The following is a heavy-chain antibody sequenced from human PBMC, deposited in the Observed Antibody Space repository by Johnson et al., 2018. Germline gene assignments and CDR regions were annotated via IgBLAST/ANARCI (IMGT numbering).Heavy chain of an antibody. CDR3: AKGSSSWYVEMDV. V-gene: IGHV3-9*01. CDR2: ISGNSGIL. D-gene: IGHD6-13*01. Sequence: EVRLGESGGGLVQPGRSLRLSCAASGFTFDVYAMHWVRQVPGKGLEWVSGISGNSGILGYADSVKGRFTISRDNAKNSLYLQMNSLRAEDTALYYCAKGSSSWYVEMDVWGKGTTVTVSS. J-gene: IGHJ6*04. CDR1: GFTFDVYA.